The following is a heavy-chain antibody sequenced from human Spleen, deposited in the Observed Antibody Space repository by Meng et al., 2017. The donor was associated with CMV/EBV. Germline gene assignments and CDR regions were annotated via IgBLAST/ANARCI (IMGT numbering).Heavy chain of an antibody. Sequence: SETLSLTCAVYGGSFSGYYWSWIRQPPGKGLEWIGEINHSGSTNYNPSLKSRVTISVDTSKNTLYLQMNSLRAEDTAVYYCARGGTTPRMYYFDYWGQGTLVTVSS. J-gene: IGHJ4*02. CDR1: GGSFSGYY. CDR2: INHSGST. V-gene: IGHV4-34*01. CDR3: ARGGTTPRMYYFDY. D-gene: IGHD4-11*01.